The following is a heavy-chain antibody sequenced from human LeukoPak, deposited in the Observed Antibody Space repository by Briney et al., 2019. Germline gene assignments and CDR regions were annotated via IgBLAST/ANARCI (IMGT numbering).Heavy chain of an antibody. V-gene: IGHV3-7*01. J-gene: IGHJ6*03. Sequence: GGSLRLSCVASGFTLSRSWMTWVCRAPGKGLEWVANIKQDGSEKYYVDSVKGRFTISRDNAKNSLYLQMNSLRAEDTAVYYCARDRGPNTGTNYFFAYYYYYMDVWGKGTTVTVSS. D-gene: IGHD3-16*01. CDR1: GFTLSRSW. CDR2: IKQDGSEK. CDR3: ARDRGPNTGTNYFFAYYYYYMDV.